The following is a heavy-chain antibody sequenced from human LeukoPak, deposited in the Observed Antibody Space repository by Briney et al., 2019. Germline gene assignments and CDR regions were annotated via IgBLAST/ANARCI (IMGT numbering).Heavy chain of an antibody. J-gene: IGHJ3*02. CDR3: ASFSTVKGRVGDAFDI. D-gene: IGHD4-17*01. V-gene: IGHV3-48*03. CDR1: GFTFSSYE. Sequence: GGSLRLSCAASGFTFSSYEMNWVRQAPGKGLEWVSYISSSGSTIYYADSVKGRSTISRDNAKNSLYLQMNSLRAEDTAVYYCASFSTVKGRVGDAFDIWGQGTMVTVSS. CDR2: ISSSGSTI.